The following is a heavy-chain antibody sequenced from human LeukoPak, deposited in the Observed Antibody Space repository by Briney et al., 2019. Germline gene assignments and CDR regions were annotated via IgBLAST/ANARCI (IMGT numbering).Heavy chain of an antibody. CDR1: GYTFPDYY. D-gene: IGHD3-10*01. CDR3: ARGSWFGDLLYAQPAYYFDY. CDR2: INPHSGGT. Sequence: GASVKVSCKASGYTFPDYYIHWVRQAPGQGLEWMGWINPHSGGTNYAQNFQDRVTMTRDTSIRTAYMDLSRLRSDDTAVYYCARGSWFGDLLYAQPAYYFDYWGQGTLVSVCS. J-gene: IGHJ4*02. V-gene: IGHV1-2*02.